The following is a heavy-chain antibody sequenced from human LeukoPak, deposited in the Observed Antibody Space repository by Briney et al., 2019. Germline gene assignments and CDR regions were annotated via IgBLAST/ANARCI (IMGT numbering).Heavy chain of an antibody. CDR2: ISSSSSYI. V-gene: IGHV3-21*01. Sequence: GGSLRLSCAVSGFTFSSYWMNWVRQAPGKGLEWVSSISSSSSYIHSADSVRGRFTISRDNAKNSLFLQMNSLRAEDTAVYYCARDEWGDAFDIWGQGTMVTVFS. CDR3: ARDEWGDAFDI. D-gene: IGHD1-26*01. J-gene: IGHJ3*02. CDR1: GFTFSSYW.